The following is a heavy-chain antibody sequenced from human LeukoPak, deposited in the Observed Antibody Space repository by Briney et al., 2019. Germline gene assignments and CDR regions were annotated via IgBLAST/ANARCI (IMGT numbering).Heavy chain of an antibody. CDR2: IKPDGSEK. CDR3: ARRRMAVAGSYEY. D-gene: IGHD6-19*01. CDR1: GLTFGSYW. Sequence: GGSLRLSCAASGLTFGSYWMTWVRQAPGKGLECVANIKPDGSEKHYVDSVEGRFTISRDNAKNSLFLEMNSLRAEDTAVYYCARRRMAVAGSYEYWGQGTLVTVSS. V-gene: IGHV3-7*05. J-gene: IGHJ4*02.